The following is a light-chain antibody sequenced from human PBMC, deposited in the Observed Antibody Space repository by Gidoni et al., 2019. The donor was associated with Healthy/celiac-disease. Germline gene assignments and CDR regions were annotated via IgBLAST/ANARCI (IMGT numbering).Light chain of an antibody. V-gene: IGKV1-5*03. J-gene: IGKJ2*01. CDR3: QQYNSYSMYT. CDR2: KAS. CDR1: QSISSW. Sequence: RVTITCRASQSISSWLAWYQQKPGKAPKLLIYKASSLESGVPSRFSGSGSGTEFTLTISSLQPDDFATYYCQQYNSYSMYTFXXXTKLEIK.